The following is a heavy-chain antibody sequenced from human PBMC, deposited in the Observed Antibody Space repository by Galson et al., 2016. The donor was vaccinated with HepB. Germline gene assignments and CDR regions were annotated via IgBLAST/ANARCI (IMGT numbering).Heavy chain of an antibody. CDR3: AREGLMGGSFDY. CDR2: IIPIFGTA. Sequence: SVKVSCKASGGTFSNYAISWVRQAPGQGLEWMGGIIPIFGTANYAQKFQGRVTITADESTSTAYMELSSLRSEDTAVYYCAREGLMGGSFDYWGQGTLVTVSS. CDR1: GGTFSNYA. V-gene: IGHV1-69*13. D-gene: IGHD1-26*01. J-gene: IGHJ4*02.